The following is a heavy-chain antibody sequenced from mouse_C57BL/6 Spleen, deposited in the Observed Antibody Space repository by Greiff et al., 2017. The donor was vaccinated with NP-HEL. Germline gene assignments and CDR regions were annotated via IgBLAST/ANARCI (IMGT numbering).Heavy chain of an antibody. J-gene: IGHJ3*01. Sequence: QVQLKESGPELVKPGASVKISCKASRYAFSSSWMNWVKQRPGKGLEWIGRIYPGDGDPNYNGKFKGKATLTADKSSSTAYMQLRSLTYEDSAVYFRARRDYSNYDWYAHWGQGTLVTVSA. CDR3: ARRDYSNYDWYAH. D-gene: IGHD2-5*01. CDR2: IYPGDGDP. V-gene: IGHV1-82*01. CDR1: RYAFSSSW.